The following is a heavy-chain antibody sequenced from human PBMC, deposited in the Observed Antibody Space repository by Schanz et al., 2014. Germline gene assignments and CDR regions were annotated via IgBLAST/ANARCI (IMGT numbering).Heavy chain of an antibody. CDR2: IIPILGVA. Sequence: QVQLVQSGAEVKKPGSSVKVSCKASGGTFSSYAISWVRQAPGQGLEWMGRIIPILGVANYAQNFQGRVTITADKSTTTAYMELSSLRSEDTAVYYCVRGLYSNYEFDYWGQGTLVNVSS. J-gene: IGHJ4*02. CDR3: VRGLYSNYEFDY. D-gene: IGHD4-4*01. CDR1: GGTFSSYA. V-gene: IGHV1-69*04.